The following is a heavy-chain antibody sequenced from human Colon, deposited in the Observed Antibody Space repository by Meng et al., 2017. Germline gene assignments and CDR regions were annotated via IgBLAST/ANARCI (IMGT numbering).Heavy chain of an antibody. J-gene: IGHJ3*01. CDR1: GFTFSSYW. CDR3: ASRPYSRGWYGAFDV. Sequence: GESLKISCAASGFTFSSYWMRWVRQAPGKGLEWVADIKYDGGERYYVDSVTGRFTISRDNDKNPLYLQMNSLRTEDTSVYYCASRPYSRGWYGAFDVWGQGTMVTVSS. CDR2: IKYDGGER. D-gene: IGHD6-19*01. V-gene: IGHV3-7*01.